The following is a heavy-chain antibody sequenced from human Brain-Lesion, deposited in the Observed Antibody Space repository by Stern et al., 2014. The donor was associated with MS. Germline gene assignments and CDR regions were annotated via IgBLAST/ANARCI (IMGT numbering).Heavy chain of an antibody. V-gene: IGHV3-33*01. CDR3: ARGHIPYAYNYLFDY. CDR2: GWYDGSTA. Sequence: VQLVESGGGVVQPGTSLRLSCAASGFTFSSYGMHWVRQGPGTGLGWVALGWYDGSTAYYTNSVKGRFTISRDNSKNTLSLQMNSLTAEDSAVYYCARGHIPYAYNYLFDYWGQGTLVTVSS. D-gene: IGHD5-24*01. J-gene: IGHJ4*02. CDR1: GFTFSSYG.